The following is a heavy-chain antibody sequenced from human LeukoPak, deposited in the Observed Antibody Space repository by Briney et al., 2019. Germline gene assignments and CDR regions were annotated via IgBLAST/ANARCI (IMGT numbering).Heavy chain of an antibody. Sequence: GGSLRLPCAASGFTFSSYAMSWVRQAPGKGLEWVSAISGSGGSTYYADSVKGRFTISRDNSKNTLYLQMNSLRAEDTAVYYCAKDPSRMGYYDFWSGSNDYWGQGTLVTVSS. D-gene: IGHD3-3*01. CDR3: AKDPSRMGYYDFWSGSNDY. J-gene: IGHJ4*02. CDR1: GFTFSSYA. CDR2: ISGSGGST. V-gene: IGHV3-23*01.